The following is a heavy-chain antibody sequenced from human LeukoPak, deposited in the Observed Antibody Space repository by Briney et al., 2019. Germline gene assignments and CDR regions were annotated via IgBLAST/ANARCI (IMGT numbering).Heavy chain of an antibody. CDR3: AKHQRKYYYDSSGYYYMDV. CDR2: IRYDGSNK. J-gene: IGHJ6*03. D-gene: IGHD3-22*01. Sequence: GGSLRLSCAASGFTFSSYGMHWVRQAPGKGLEWVAFIRYDGSNKYYADSVKGRFTISRDNSKNTLYLQMNSLRAEDTAVYYCAKHQRKYYYDSSGYYYMDVWGKGTTVTVSS. V-gene: IGHV3-30*02. CDR1: GFTFSSYG.